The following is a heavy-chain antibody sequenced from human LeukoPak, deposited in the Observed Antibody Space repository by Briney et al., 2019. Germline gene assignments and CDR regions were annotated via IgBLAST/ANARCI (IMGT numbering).Heavy chain of an antibody. V-gene: IGHV3-30*02. J-gene: IGHJ4*02. CDR2: IRYDGSNK. CDR1: GFTFSSYG. Sequence: GGSLRLSCAASGFTFSSYGMHWVRQAPGKGLEWVAFIRYDGSNKYYADSVKGRFTISRDNSKNTLYLQMTSLRAEDTAVYYCAKGHSSYFDYWGQGTLVTVSS. D-gene: IGHD6-13*01. CDR3: AKGHSSYFDY.